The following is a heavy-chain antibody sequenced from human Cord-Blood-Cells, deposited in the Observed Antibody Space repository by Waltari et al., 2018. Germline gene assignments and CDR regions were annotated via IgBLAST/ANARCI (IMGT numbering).Heavy chain of an antibody. CDR1: GFTVGSNY. J-gene: IGHJ4*02. CDR2: IYSGGST. D-gene: IGHD4-4*01. CDR3: ARDESTVTDY. Sequence: EVQLVESGGGLVQPGGSLRLSCAASGFTVGSNYMSWVRQAPGKGVEWVSVIYSGGSTYYADSVKGRFPISRDNSKNTLYLQMNSLRAEDTAVYYCARDESTVTDYWGQGTLVTVSS. V-gene: IGHV3-66*01.